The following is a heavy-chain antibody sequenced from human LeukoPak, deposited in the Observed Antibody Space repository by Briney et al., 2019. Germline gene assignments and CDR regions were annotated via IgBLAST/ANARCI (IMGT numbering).Heavy chain of an antibody. CDR3: ARGAVVNGLDV. CDR1: GYTFTSYY. CDR2: INPSSDST. J-gene: IGHJ6*02. V-gene: IGHV1-46*01. Sequence: ASVKVSCKASGYTFTSYYIHWVRQDPGQGLEWMGIINPSSDSTNYAQIFQGRVTMTRDTSSSTVHMVLSSLRSEDTAVYYCARGAVVNGLDVWGQGTTVTVSS. D-gene: IGHD5-18*01.